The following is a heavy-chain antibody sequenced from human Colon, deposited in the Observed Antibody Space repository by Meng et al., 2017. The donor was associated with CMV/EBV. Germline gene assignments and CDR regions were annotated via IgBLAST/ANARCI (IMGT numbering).Heavy chain of an antibody. CDR3: ARGPGPNWFDS. CDR1: GYRFPNPF. Sequence: GESLKISCKTSGYRFPNPFITWVRQGPGQGLEWMGYIGGYSGNPVYAQKFQARVTMTTDKSTDTAYMELRSLRSDDTAVYYCARGPGPNWFDSWGQGTLVTVSS. J-gene: IGHJ5*01. CDR2: IGGYSGNP. V-gene: IGHV1-18*01.